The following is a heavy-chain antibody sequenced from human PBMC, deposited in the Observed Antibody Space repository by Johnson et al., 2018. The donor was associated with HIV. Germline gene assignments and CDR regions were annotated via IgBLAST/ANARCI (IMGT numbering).Heavy chain of an antibody. J-gene: IGHJ3*02. CDR3: ASGDELGDDAFDI. CDR1: RFTFSSYA. Sequence: QVQLVESGGGVVQPGRSLRLSCAASRFTFSSYAMHWVRQAPGKGLEWVAVIWYDGSNKYYADSVKGRFTISRDNSKNTLYLQMNSLRAEDTALYYCASGDELGDDAFDIWGQGTMVTVSS. D-gene: IGHD7-27*01. CDR2: IWYDGSNK. V-gene: IGHV3-33*08.